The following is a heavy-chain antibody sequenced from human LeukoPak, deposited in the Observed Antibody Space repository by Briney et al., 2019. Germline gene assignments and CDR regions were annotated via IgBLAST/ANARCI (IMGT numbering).Heavy chain of an antibody. Sequence: PGGSLRLSCAASGFTFSSYWMHWVRQAPGKGLVWVSRINSDGSSTSYADSVKGRFTISRDNAKNTLYLQMDSLRAEDTAVYYCARAADTYSSSDYYYYYMDVWGKGTTVTVSS. CDR2: INSDGSST. CDR3: ARAADTYSSSDYYYYYMDV. CDR1: GFTFSSYW. D-gene: IGHD6-6*01. J-gene: IGHJ6*03. V-gene: IGHV3-74*01.